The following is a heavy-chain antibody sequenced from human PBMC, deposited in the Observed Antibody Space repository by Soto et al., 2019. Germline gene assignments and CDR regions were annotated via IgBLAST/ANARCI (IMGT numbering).Heavy chain of an antibody. CDR2: ISYDGSNK. CDR1: GFTFSSYA. Sequence: GGSLRLSCAASGFTFSSYAMHWVRQAPGKGLEWVAVISYDGSNKYYADSVKGRFTISRDNSKNTLYLQMNSLRAEDTAVYYCARDRLVAVAIYYYYGMDVWGQGTTVTVSS. D-gene: IGHD2-8*02. V-gene: IGHV3-30-3*01. J-gene: IGHJ6*02. CDR3: ARDRLVAVAIYYYYGMDV.